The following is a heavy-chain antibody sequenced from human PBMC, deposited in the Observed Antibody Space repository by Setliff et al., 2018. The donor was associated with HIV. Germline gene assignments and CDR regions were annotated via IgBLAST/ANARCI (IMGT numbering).Heavy chain of an antibody. CDR1: GYTFTSYY. V-gene: IGHV1-46*01. CDR2: INPSGGST. CDR3: ARVARRGYFDY. Sequence: GASVKVSCKASGYTFTSYYMHWVRQAPGQGLEWMGIINPSGGSTSYAQKFQGRVTMTRDTSTSAVYMELSSLRSEDTAVYYCARVARRGYFDYWGQGTLVTVSS. D-gene: IGHD6-6*01. J-gene: IGHJ4*02.